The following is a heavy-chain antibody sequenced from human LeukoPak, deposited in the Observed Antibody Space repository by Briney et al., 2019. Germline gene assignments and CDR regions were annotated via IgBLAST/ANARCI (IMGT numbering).Heavy chain of an antibody. Sequence: PSETLSLTCTVSGGSISSYYWSWIRQPPGKGLEWIGYIYYSGSTNYNPSLKSRVTISVDTSKNQFSLKLSSVTAADTAVYYCARGGYSSGYYNSDYWGQGTLVTVSS. CDR2: IYYSGST. J-gene: IGHJ4*02. CDR1: GGSISSYY. CDR3: ARGGYSSGYYNSDY. V-gene: IGHV4-59*01. D-gene: IGHD3-22*01.